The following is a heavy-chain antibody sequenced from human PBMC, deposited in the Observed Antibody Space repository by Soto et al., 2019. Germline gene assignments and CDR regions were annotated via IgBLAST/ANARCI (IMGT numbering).Heavy chain of an antibody. V-gene: IGHV3-48*02. D-gene: IGHD3-10*01. CDR3: ARDRSTALGVVTPIDH. J-gene: IGHJ4*02. CDR1: GFTFSPYS. CDR2: ISSSGDLK. Sequence: EVQLVESGGGLVQPGGPLRLSCEASGFTFSPYSMNWVRQVPGKGLEWISYISSSGDLKYYAESVRGRFTISRDNLKNLLFLQTDSLSDDDTAMSFCARDRSTALGVVTPIDHWGQGTLVTVSS.